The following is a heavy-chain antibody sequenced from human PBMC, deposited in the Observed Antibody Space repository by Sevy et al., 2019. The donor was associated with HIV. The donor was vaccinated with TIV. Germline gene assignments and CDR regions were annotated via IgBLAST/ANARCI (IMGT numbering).Heavy chain of an antibody. CDR3: ASGHSSGWYYFDY. CDR1: GGTFSSYA. CDR2: IIPIFGTA. J-gene: IGHJ4*02. Sequence: ASVKGSCKASGGTFSSYAISWVRQAPGQGLEWMGGIIPIFGTANYAQKFQGRVTITADKSTSTAYMELSSLRSEDTAVYYCASGHSSGWYYFDYWGQGTLVTVSS. D-gene: IGHD6-19*01. V-gene: IGHV1-69*06.